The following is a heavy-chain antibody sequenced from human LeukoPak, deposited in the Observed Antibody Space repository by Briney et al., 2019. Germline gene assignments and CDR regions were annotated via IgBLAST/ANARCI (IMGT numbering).Heavy chain of an antibody. CDR3: LRGDSRDF. CDR2: INSGGTTT. V-gene: IGHV3-21*06. D-gene: IGHD3-22*01. J-gene: IGHJ4*02. CDR1: EFAFSSYT. Sequence: GGSLGLSCAACEFAFSSYTMNWARQAPGKGLEWVASINSGGTTTHYAFSVKGRFTISRDNAQNVLYLQMNGLRGDDAAVYYCLRGDSRDFWGQGTLVTVSS.